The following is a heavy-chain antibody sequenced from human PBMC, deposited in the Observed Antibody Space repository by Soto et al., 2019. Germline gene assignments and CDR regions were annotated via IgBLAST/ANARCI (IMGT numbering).Heavy chain of an antibody. CDR2: ISHSGST. J-gene: IGHJ4*02. CDR3: AREYTYGSNFFDC. D-gene: IGHD5-18*01. V-gene: IGHV4-31*03. Sequence: QVQLQESGPGLVKPSQTLSLTCTVSGGSISSAAYYWSWIRQHPGKDLEWIGYISHSGSTYYTPSLKGRVISSADTSKNQFSLNLNSVTAADTAVYYCAREYTYGSNFFDCWGQGALVTVSS. CDR1: GGSISSAAYY.